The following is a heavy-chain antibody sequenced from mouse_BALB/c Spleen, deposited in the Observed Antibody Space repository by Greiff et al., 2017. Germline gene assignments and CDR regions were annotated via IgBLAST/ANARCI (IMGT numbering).Heavy chain of an antibody. CDR3: TYDYDAMDY. CDR2: IDPETGGT. Sequence: VQLQQSGAELVRPGASVTLSCKASGYTFTDYEMHWVKQTPVHGLEWIGAIDPETGGTAYNQKFKGKATLTADKSSSTAYMELRSLTSEDSAVYYCTYDYDAMDYWGQGTSVTVSS. V-gene: IGHV1-15*01. J-gene: IGHJ4*01. CDR1: GYTFTDYE.